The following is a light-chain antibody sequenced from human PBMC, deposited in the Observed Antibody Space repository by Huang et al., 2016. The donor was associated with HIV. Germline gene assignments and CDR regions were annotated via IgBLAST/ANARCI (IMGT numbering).Light chain of an antibody. V-gene: IGKV4-1*01. CDR2: WAS. J-gene: IGKJ2*01. CDR3: QQYFSTLYT. Sequence: DIVMTQSPDSLAVSLGERANINCKSSQSVLYSSNNKNYLSWYQQKPGQPPKLLIYWASTRESGVPDRFSGSGSGTDFTLTISSLQAEDVAVYYCQQYFSTLYTFGQGTKLEIK. CDR1: QSVLYSSNNKNY.